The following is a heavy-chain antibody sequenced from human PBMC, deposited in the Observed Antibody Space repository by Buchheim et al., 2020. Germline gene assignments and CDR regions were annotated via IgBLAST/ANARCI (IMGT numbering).Heavy chain of an antibody. J-gene: IGHJ4*02. CDR2: ISGSGGST. CDR1: GFTFSSYA. CDR3: AKDVMITFGGVIASIGYFDY. V-gene: IGHV3-23*01. Sequence: EVQLLESGGGLVQPGGSLRLSCAASGFTFSSYAMSWVRQAPGKGLEWVSAISGSGGSTYYADSVKGRFIISRDNSKNTLYLQMNSLRAEDTAVYYCAKDVMITFGGVIASIGYFDYWGQGTL. D-gene: IGHD3-16*02.